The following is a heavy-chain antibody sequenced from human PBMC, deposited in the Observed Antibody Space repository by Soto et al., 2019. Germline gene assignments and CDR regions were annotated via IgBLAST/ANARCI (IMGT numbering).Heavy chain of an antibody. CDR2: ISSSSSYI. CDR1: GFTFSSYS. V-gene: IGHV3-21*01. J-gene: IGHJ5*02. CDR3: ARDLSNWNYGYWFDP. D-gene: IGHD1-7*01. Sequence: GGSLRLSCAASGFTFSSYSMNWVRQAPGKGLEWVSSISSSSSYIYYADSVKGRFTISRDNAKNSLYLQMNSLRAEDTAVYYCARDLSNWNYGYWFDPWGQGTLVTVSS.